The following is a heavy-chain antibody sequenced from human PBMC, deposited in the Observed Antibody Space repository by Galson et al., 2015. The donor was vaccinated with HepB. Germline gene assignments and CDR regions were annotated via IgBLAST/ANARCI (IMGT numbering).Heavy chain of an antibody. CDR2: MNPNSGNT. V-gene: IGHV1-8*01. CDR3: ARAKQLRFLEWLPNYYFDY. Sequence: SVKVSCKASGYTFTSYDINWVRQATGQGLEWMGWMNPNSGNTGYAQKFQGRVTMTRNTSISTAYMELSSLRSEDTAVYYCARAKQLRFLEWLPNYYFDYWGQGTLVTVSP. D-gene: IGHD3-3*01. J-gene: IGHJ4*02. CDR1: GYTFTSYD.